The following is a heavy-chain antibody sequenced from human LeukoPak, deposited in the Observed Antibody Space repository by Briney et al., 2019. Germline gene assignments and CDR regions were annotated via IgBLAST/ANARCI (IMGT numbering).Heavy chain of an antibody. Sequence: SETLSLTCTVSGGSISSYYWSWIRNPPGKGLEGIGYIYYSGSTNYNPSLKSRVTISVDTSKSQFSLRMRSVTAADTAVYYCARVSGDFYYYMDVWGKGTTVTVSS. J-gene: IGHJ6*03. CDR3: ARVSGDFYYYMDV. D-gene: IGHD6-25*01. V-gene: IGHV4-59*08. CDR1: GGSISSYY. CDR2: IYYSGST.